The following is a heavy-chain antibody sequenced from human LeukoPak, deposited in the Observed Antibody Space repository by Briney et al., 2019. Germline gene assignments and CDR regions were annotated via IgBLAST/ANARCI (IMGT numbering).Heavy chain of an antibody. CDR2: ISGYNDKK. V-gene: IGHV1-18*01. CDR1: GYTLNTYG. Sequence: ASVKVSCKASGYTLNTYGVSWVRQAPGQGLEWMGWISGYNDKKEFAQKFQGRVTMTTDASTNTAYMELRSLTYDDTAVYYRARDRDSIAVAGSPRYCDYWGQGSLVTVSS. J-gene: IGHJ4*02. CDR3: ARDRDSIAVAGSPRYCDY. D-gene: IGHD6-19*01.